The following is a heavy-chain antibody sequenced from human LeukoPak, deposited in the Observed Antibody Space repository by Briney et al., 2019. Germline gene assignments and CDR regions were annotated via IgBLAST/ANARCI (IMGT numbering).Heavy chain of an antibody. CDR1: GFTVSSNF. V-gene: IGHV3-53*05. CDR3: ESLKKERFGELFSRLTSTPRYYFDY. Sequence: GGSLRLSCAASGFTVSSNFLSWVRQAPGKGLEWVSLIRSGGSTDYTDSVMGRFTISRDNSKNTLYLQMNSLRAKVTAVYYCESLKKERFGELFSRLTSTPRYYFDYWGQGTQVTVSS. J-gene: IGHJ4*02. D-gene: IGHD3-10*01. CDR2: IRSGGST.